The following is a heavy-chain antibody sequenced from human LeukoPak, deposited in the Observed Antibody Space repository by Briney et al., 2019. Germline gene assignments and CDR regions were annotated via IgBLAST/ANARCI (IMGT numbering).Heavy chain of an antibody. CDR3: AKDPGPLAVAGPNYFDY. V-gene: IGHV3-23*01. D-gene: IGHD6-19*01. J-gene: IGHJ4*02. CDR2: ISGSGDTT. Sequence: GGSLRLSCAASGFTFSRYTMSWVREAPGKGLEWVSGISGSGDTTYYADSVKGRFTISRDNSKNTLYLQMNSLRAEDTAVYYCAKDPGPLAVAGPNYFDYWGQGTLVTASS. CDR1: GFTFSRYT.